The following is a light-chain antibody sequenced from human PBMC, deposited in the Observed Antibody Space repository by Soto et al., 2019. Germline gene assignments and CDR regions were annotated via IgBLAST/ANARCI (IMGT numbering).Light chain of an antibody. CDR1: SSDVGAYTY. V-gene: IGLV2-14*03. CDR3: ISFTSCRTLV. CDR2: DVS. J-gene: IGLJ2*01. Sequence: QSALTQPASVSGSPGQSITISCTGTSSDVGAYTYVSWYQHHPGKSPKLMIYDVSNRPSRVSNRFSGPKTDNPASLTISGLQAGDEADYFCISFTSCRTLVFCGVPKLTV.